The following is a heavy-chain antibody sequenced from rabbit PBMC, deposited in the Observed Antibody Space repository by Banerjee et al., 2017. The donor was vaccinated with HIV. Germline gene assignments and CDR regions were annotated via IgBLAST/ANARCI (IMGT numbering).Heavy chain of an antibody. J-gene: IGHJ4*01. CDR1: GFSFSSALP. CDR2: IDTGDGGS. V-gene: IGHV1S45*01. D-gene: IGHD4-1*01. CDR3: ARAVSSGWGGFFNL. Sequence: QEQLEESGGDLVKPGASLTLTCKTSGFSFSSALPMCWVRQAPGKGLEWIASIDTGDGGSYYASWAKGRFTISLDNAQNTVFLQMTSLTVADTATYFCARAVSSGWGGFFNLWGPGTLVTVS.